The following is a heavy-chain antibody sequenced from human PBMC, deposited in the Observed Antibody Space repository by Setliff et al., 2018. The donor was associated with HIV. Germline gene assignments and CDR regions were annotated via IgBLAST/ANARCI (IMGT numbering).Heavy chain of an antibody. CDR2: IYPGDSST. D-gene: IGHD5-12*01. V-gene: IGHV5-51*01. J-gene: IGHJ4*02. Sequence: GESLKISCQTSGFTFPDHWIAWVRQLPGKGLEWMSIIYPGDSSTKYSPSFQGQVTISVDKSTNTAYLSWSTLKTSDTAMYYCARHRVGYRGYAIPILDYWGQGVLVTVSS. CDR3: ARHRVGYRGYAIPILDY. CDR1: GFTFPDHW.